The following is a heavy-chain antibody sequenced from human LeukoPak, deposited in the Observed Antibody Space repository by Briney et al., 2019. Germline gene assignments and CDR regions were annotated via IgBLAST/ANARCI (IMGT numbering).Heavy chain of an antibody. CDR3: ARGAGVGATLDY. CDR1: GYTFNSYD. CDR2: MNPNSGNT. D-gene: IGHD1-26*01. Sequence: ASVKVSCKASGYTFNSYDINRVRQATGQGLEWMGWMNPNSGNTGYAQKFQGRVTMTRNTSISTAYMELSSLRSEDTAVYYCARGAGVGATLDYWGQGTLVTVSS. J-gene: IGHJ4*02. V-gene: IGHV1-8*01.